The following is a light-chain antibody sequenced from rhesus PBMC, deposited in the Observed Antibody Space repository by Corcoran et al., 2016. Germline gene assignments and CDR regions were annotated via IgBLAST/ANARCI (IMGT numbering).Light chain of an antibody. Sequence: DIQMTQSPSSLSASVGDTVTITCRASQGLSNYLAWYQQKPGKAPKPLIYYASNLESGVPSRFSGSGSGTDFTLTISRLQPEDCATYYCQQHNSYPTFGQGTKVEIK. CDR2: YAS. CDR1: QGLSNY. J-gene: IGKJ1*01. CDR3: QQHNSYPT. V-gene: IGKV1S14*01.